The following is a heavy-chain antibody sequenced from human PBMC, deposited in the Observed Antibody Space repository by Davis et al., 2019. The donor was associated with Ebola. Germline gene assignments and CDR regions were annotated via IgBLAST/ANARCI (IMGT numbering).Heavy chain of an antibody. V-gene: IGHV1-3*01. CDR1: GYTFTNYA. CDR2: INAGNGNT. Sequence: AASAKVSCKASGYTFTNYAMHWVRQAPGQRLEWMGWINAGNGNTKYSQKFQGRVTITRDTSASTAYMELSSLRSEDTAVYYCARDLGYCSGGTCYSGMDVWGQGTTVTVSS. J-gene: IGHJ6*02. CDR3: ARDLGYCSGGTCYSGMDV. D-gene: IGHD2-15*01.